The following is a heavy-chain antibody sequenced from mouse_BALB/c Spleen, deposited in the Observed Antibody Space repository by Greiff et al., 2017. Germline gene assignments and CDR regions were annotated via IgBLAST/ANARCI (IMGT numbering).Heavy chain of an antibody. V-gene: IGHV3-2*02. CDR1: GYSITSDYA. J-gene: IGHJ2*01. CDR3: ARGGHTGGYCDY. Sequence: EVQLVESGPGLVKPSQSLSLTCTVTGYSITSDYAWTWIRQFPGNKLECMGYISYSGSTRYNPSLKSRISITRDTSKNQFFLQLNSVTTEDTATYYCARGGHTGGYCDYWGQGTTLTVSS. CDR2: ISYSGST. D-gene: IGHD4-1*01.